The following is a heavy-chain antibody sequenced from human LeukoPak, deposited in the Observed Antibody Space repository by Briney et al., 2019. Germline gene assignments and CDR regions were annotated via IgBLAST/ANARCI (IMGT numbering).Heavy chain of an antibody. Sequence: SETLSLTCTVSGDSISSSSHYWGWIRQPPGKGLEWIGEINHSGSTNYNPSLKSRVTISVDTSKNQFSLKLSSVTAADTAVYYCARGGSSWSNRIDYWGQGTTVTVSS. CDR1: GDSISSSSHY. J-gene: IGHJ4*03. CDR3: ARGGSSWSNRIDY. D-gene: IGHD6-13*01. CDR2: INHSGST. V-gene: IGHV4-39*07.